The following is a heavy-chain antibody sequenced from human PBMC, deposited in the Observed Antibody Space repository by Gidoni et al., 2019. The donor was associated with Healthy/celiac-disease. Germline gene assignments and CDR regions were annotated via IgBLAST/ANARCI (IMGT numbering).Heavy chain of an antibody. Sequence: QVQLQESAPGLVKPSPTLSLTCTVSVCSISSGGYYWSWIRQHPGKGLEWIGYIYYSGSTYYNPSLKSRVTISVDTSKNQFSLKLSSVTAADTAVYYCARDGTGDHGLLDYWGQGTLVTVSS. CDR1: VCSISSGGYY. V-gene: IGHV4-31*03. D-gene: IGHD4-17*01. CDR2: IYYSGST. J-gene: IGHJ4*02. CDR3: ARDGTGDHGLLDY.